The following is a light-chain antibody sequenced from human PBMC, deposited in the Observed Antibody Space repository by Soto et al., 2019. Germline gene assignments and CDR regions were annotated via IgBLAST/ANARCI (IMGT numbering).Light chain of an antibody. V-gene: IGLV2-14*01. CDR1: SSDVGGYNY. J-gene: IGLJ2*01. CDR2: DVS. Sequence: QSVLTQPASVSGSPGQSITISCTGTSSDVGGYNYVSWYQQHPGKAPKLIIYDVSNRPSGVSNRFSGSKSGNTASLTISGLQAEDEADYYCSSYTGSSTVVFGGGTKVTVL. CDR3: SSYTGSSTVV.